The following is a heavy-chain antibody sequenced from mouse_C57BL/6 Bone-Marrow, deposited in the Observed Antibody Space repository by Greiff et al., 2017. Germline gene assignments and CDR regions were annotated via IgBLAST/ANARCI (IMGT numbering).Heavy chain of an antibody. CDR3: AREGFPYHYGGYFDV. Sequence: LKESGAGLVRPGSSVKLSCKDSYFAFMASAMHWVKQRPGHGLEWIGSFTMYSDATEYSENFKGKATLTANTSSSTAYMEISSLTSEDSAVYYWAREGFPYHYGGYFDVWGTGTTVTVSS. CDR2: FTMYSDAT. V-gene: IGHV1-49*01. D-gene: IGHD1-1*01. CDR1: YFAFMASA. J-gene: IGHJ1*03.